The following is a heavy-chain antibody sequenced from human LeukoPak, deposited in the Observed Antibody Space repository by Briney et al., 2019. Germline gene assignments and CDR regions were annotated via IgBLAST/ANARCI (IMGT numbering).Heavy chain of an antibody. CDR3: ARDTLGEGEDANYAVYYFDY. CDR1: GFSFTTSG. CDR2: IDYDGGSG. D-gene: IGHD4/OR15-4a*01. J-gene: IGHJ4*02. Sequence: GGSLRLSCAASGFSFTTSGMSWVRQAPGKGLEWVSSIDYDGGSGHYADSVKGRFTISRDNGKNSLDLQMNSLRADDTAVYYCARDTLGEGEDANYAVYYFDYWGQGTVVTVSS. V-gene: IGHV3-23*01.